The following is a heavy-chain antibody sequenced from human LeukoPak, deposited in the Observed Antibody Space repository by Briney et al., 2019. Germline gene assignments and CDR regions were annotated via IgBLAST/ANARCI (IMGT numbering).Heavy chain of an antibody. CDR1: GFTFSSYS. Sequence: GGSLRLSCAVSGFTFSSYSMNWVRQAPGKGLEWVSYISSTGTYKNYPDSVKGRFTISRDNAKNSLYLQMNSLRVEDTAVYYCARLVGNHFDYWGQGTPVTVSS. CDR2: ISSTGTYK. CDR3: ARLVGNHFDY. J-gene: IGHJ4*02. V-gene: IGHV3-21*01.